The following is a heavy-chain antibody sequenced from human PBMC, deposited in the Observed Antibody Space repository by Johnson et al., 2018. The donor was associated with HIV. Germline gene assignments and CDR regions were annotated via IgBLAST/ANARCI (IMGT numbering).Heavy chain of an antibody. CDR3: ARTIGDRPGGAFDV. J-gene: IGHJ3*01. Sequence: QVQLVESGGGLVKPGGSLRLSCAASGFTFSDYYMSWIRQAPGKGLEWVSYISSSGSTIYYADSVKGRFTISRDNSNNTLYLQMNSLRAGDTGLYYCARTIGDRPGGAFDVWGQGTMVTVSS. D-gene: IGHD6-6*01. CDR1: GFTFSDYY. CDR2: ISSSGSTI. V-gene: IGHV3-11*04.